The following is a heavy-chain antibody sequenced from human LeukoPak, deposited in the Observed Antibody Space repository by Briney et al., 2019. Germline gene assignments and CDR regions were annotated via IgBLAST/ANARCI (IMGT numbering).Heavy chain of an antibody. CDR1: GGSISSSSYY. Sequence: SETLSLTCTVSGGSISSSSYYWGWIRQPPGKGLEWIGSIYHSGSTYYNPSLKSRVTISVDTSKNQFSLKLSSVTAADTAAYYCLAFYYHYGMDVWGQGTTVTVSS. V-gene: IGHV4-39*07. CDR3: LAFYYHYGMDV. J-gene: IGHJ6*02. CDR2: IYHSGST.